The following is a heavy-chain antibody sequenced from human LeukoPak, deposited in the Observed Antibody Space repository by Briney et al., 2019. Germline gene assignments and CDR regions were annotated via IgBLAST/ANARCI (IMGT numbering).Heavy chain of an antibody. CDR1: GYTFTSYG. CDR3: ARNQGAYGSGSLDFDY. D-gene: IGHD3-10*01. V-gene: IGHV1-69*05. CDR2: IIPIFGTA. J-gene: IGHJ4*02. Sequence: SVKVSCKASGYTFTSYGISWVRQAPGQGLEWMGGIIPIFGTANYAQKFQGRVTMTRDTSTSTVYMELSSLRSEDTAVYYCARNQGAYGSGSLDFDYWGQGTLVTVSS.